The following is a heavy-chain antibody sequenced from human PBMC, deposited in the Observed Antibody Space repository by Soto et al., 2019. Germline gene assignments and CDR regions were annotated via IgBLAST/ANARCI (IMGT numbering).Heavy chain of an antibody. CDR3: ARGDFLAALHGMDV. CDR1: GGSISSGDYY. J-gene: IGHJ6*02. CDR2: IYYSGST. D-gene: IGHD6-6*01. V-gene: IGHV4-30-4*01. Sequence: QVQLQESGPGLVKPSQTLSLTCTVSGGSISSGDYYWSWIRQPPGKGLEWIGYIYYSGSTYYNPSLKSRVNILVDTSKNPFSLKLSSVTAADTAVYYCARGDFLAALHGMDVWGQGTTVTVSS.